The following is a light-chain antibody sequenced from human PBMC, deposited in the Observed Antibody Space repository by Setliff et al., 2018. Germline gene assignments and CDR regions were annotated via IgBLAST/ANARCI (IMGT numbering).Light chain of an antibody. CDR2: DVT. CDR3: SIHRSRGYV. V-gene: IGLV2-14*03. Sequence: QSALTQPASVSGSPGQSITISCTGTGSDVGTSKYVPWYQQHPGKAPTLIIYDVTTRPSGVSNRCSGSKSGNTASLTISGLQAEDEADYYCSIHRSRGYVFGTGTKGTVL. J-gene: IGLJ1*01. CDR1: GSDVGTSKY.